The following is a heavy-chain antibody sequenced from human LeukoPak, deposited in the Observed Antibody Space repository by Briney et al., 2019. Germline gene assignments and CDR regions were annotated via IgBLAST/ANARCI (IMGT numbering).Heavy chain of an antibody. V-gene: IGHV1-69*13. J-gene: IGHJ5*02. Sequence: SVKVSRKASGGTFSSYAISWVRQAPGQGLEWMGGIIPIFGTANYAQKFQGRVTITADESTSTAYMELSSLRSEDTAVYYCAFGVDDLNWFDPWGQGTLVTVSS. D-gene: IGHD2-8*01. CDR1: GGTFSSYA. CDR3: AFGVDDLNWFDP. CDR2: IIPIFGTA.